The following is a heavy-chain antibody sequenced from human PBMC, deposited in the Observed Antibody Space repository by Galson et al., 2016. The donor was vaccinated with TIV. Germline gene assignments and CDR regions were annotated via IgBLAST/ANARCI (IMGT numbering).Heavy chain of an antibody. V-gene: IGHV3-53*05. CDR2: ISSDGTT. Sequence: SLRLSCAASDFIVSSNYMSWVRQAPGKGLEWVSIISSDGTTHYADSVRGRFTISRDNSRNTLSLAMNNLRLEDTAVYYCVRDRRHCGNNCYLYYYYGMDVCGPGTTVTVSS. D-gene: IGHD1-20*01. CDR1: DFIVSSNY. CDR3: VRDRRHCGNNCYLYYYYGMDV. J-gene: IGHJ6*02.